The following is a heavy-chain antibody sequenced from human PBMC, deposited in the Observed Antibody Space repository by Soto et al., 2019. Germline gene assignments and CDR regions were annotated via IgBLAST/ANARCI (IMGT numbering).Heavy chain of an antibody. CDR2: IYYSGST. J-gene: IGHJ5*02. CDR1: GGSISSYY. CDR3: AREMVYYGSGSYSGGFDP. V-gene: IGHV4-59*01. D-gene: IGHD3-10*01. Sequence: SETLSLTCTVSGGSISSYYWGWIRQPPGKGLEWIGYIYYSGSTNYNPSLKSRVTISVDTSKNQFSLKLSSVTAADTAVYYCAREMVYYGSGSYSGGFDPWGQGTLVTVSS.